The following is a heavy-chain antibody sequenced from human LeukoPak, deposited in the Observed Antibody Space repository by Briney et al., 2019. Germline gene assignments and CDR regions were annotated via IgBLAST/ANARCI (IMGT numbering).Heavy chain of an antibody. V-gene: IGHV3-30-3*01. CDR3: ARSGVQWQWLLTYDAFDI. CDR1: GFTFSSYA. Sequence: GGSLRLSCAASGFTFSSYAMSWVRQAPGKGLEWVALISYDKNNKYYADSVKGRFTISRDNSKNTLFVQMNSLRTEDTAVYYCARSGVQWQWLLTYDAFDIWGQGTMVTVSS. D-gene: IGHD6-19*01. CDR2: ISYDKNNK. J-gene: IGHJ3*02.